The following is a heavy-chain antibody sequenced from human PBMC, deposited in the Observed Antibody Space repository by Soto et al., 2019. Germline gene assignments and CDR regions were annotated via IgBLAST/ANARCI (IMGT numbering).Heavy chain of an antibody. V-gene: IGHV3-74*01. J-gene: IGHJ4*02. Sequence: GGSLRLSCAASGFTFSSYWMHWVRQAPGKGLVWVPRIYSDGTSTSYADSVKGRFTISRDNAKSTLYLQMNSLRAEDTAVYYCARENTWGSWPNFDYWSQGTLVTVSS. CDR1: GFTFSSYW. D-gene: IGHD6-13*01. CDR2: IYSDGTST. CDR3: ARENTWGSWPNFDY.